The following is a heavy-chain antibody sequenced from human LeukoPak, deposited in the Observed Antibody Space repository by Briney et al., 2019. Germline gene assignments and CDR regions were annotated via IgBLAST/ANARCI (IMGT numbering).Heavy chain of an antibody. Sequence: SVKVSCKASGGTFSSYAISWVRQAPGQGLEWMGGIIPIFGTANYAQKFQGRVTITADKSTSTAYMELSSLRSEDTAVYYCARNLRRTVRGADLYYYYMDVWGKGTTVTVSS. J-gene: IGHJ6*03. V-gene: IGHV1-69*06. CDR3: ARNLRRTVRGADLYYYYMDV. CDR1: GGTFSSYA. D-gene: IGHD3-10*01. CDR2: IIPIFGTA.